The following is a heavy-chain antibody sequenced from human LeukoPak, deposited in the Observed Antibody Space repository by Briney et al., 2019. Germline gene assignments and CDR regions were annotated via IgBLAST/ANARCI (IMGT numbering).Heavy chain of an antibody. J-gene: IGHJ4*02. CDR2: ISYDGSNK. Sequence: PGRSLRLSCAASGFTFSSYGMHWVRQAPGQGLEWVAVISYDGSNKYYADSVKGRFTISRDNSKNTLYRQMNSLRAEDTAVYYCAKATYYYGSGSYYPKTHLGYWGQGTLVTVSS. V-gene: IGHV3-30*18. CDR3: AKATYYYGSGSYYPKTHLGY. CDR1: GFTFSSYG. D-gene: IGHD3-10*01.